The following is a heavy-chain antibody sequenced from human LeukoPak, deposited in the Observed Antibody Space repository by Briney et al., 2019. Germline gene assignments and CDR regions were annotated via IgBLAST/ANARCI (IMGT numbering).Heavy chain of an antibody. CDR3: ARMQEGGEFDY. CDR1: GLTFGKNG. Sequence: GGSLRLSCEVSGLTFGKNGMHWVRQAPGKGLEWVAVIWYDGSKKFYADSVKGRFTISRDNSKNTLYLQMNSLRVEDSAVYYCARMQEGGEFDYWGQGTLVTVSS. CDR2: IWYDGSKK. J-gene: IGHJ4*02. D-gene: IGHD3-10*01. V-gene: IGHV3-33*01.